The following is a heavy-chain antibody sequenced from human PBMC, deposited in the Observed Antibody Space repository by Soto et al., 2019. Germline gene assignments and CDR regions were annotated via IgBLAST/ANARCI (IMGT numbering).Heavy chain of an antibody. D-gene: IGHD2-15*01. CDR2: ISWNSGSI. V-gene: IGHV3-9*01. Sequence: LSCAVSGSTFDDYAMLSVRPASGKGLEWVSGISWNSGSIGYADSVKGRFTISRDNAKNSLYLQMNSLRAEDTALYYCAKDIGLGYCSGSSCYYSSYFDYWGQGTLVTVSS. CDR3: AKDIGLGYCSGSSCYYSSYFDY. J-gene: IGHJ4*02. CDR1: GSTFDDYA.